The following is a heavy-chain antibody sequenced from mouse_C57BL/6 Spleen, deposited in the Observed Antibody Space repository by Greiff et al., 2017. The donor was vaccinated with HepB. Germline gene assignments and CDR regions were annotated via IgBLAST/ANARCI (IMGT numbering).Heavy chain of an antibody. V-gene: IGHV1-59*01. CDR2: IDPSDSYT. Sequence: VQLQQPGAELVRPGTSVKLSCKASGYTFTSSWMHWVKQRPGQGLAWIGVIDPSDSYTNYNQKFKVKDTLNVDTSSSTAYMQLSSLTSEDSAVYYCARGNYYGSSPSFAYWGQGTLVTVSA. J-gene: IGHJ3*01. D-gene: IGHD1-1*01. CDR3: ARGNYYGSSPSFAY. CDR1: GYTFTSSW.